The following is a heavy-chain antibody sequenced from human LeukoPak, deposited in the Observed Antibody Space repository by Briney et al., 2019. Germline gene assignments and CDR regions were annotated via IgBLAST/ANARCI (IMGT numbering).Heavy chain of an antibody. V-gene: IGHV1-69*13. CDR1: GGTFSSYA. CDR3: AKLIYYYDSSGYLPDSDY. D-gene: IGHD3-22*01. Sequence: SVRVSCKASGGTFSSYAISWVRQAPGQGLEWMGGIIPIFGTANYAQKFQGRVTITADESTSTAYMELSSLRSEDTAVYYCAKLIYYYDSSGYLPDSDYWGQGTLVTVSS. CDR2: IIPIFGTA. J-gene: IGHJ4*02.